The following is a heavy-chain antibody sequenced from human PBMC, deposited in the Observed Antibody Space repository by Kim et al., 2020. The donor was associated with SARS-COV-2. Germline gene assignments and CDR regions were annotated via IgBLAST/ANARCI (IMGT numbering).Heavy chain of an antibody. CDR2: IYYSGST. V-gene: IGHV4-39*01. CDR1: GGSISSSSYY. Sequence: SETLSLTCTVSGGSISSSSYYWGWIRQPPGKGLEWIGSIYYSGSTYYNPSLKSRVTISVDTSKNQFSLKLSSVTAADTAVYYCARHRRVGATTPLAYWGQGTLVTVSS. CDR3: ARHRRVGATTPLAY. J-gene: IGHJ4*02. D-gene: IGHD1-26*01.